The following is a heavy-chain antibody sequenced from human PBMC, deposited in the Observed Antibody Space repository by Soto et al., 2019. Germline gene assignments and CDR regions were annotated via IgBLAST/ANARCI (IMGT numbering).Heavy chain of an antibody. CDR2: ISYDESNK. CDR3: ETVCRYCSTTNSLY. D-gene: IGHD2-2*01. CDR1: GFTISSYG. V-gene: IGHV3-30*03. Sequence: GVSLRLSCAASGFTISSYGRHWVRQAPGKGLEWVAVISYDESNKYYADSVKGRFTISRDNSKNTLYLQMISLRAEDTAVYYCETVCRYCSTTNSLYWGQGTLVTV. J-gene: IGHJ4*02.